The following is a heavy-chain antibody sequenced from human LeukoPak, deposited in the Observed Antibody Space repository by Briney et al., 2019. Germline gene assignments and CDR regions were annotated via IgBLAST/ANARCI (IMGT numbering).Heavy chain of an antibody. CDR2: ISSSSSYT. CDR3: AGGRGFGPVDGMDV. V-gene: IGHV3-11*06. D-gene: IGHD3-10*01. CDR1: GFTFSDYY. J-gene: IGHJ6*04. Sequence: GGSLRLSCAASGFTFSDYYMSWIRQAPGKGLEWVSYISSSSSYTNYADSVKGRFTISRDNAKNSLYLQMNSLRAEDTAVYYCAGGRGFGPVDGMDVWGKGTTVTVSS.